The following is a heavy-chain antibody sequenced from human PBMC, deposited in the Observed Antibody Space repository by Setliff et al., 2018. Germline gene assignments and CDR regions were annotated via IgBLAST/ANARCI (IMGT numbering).Heavy chain of an antibody. Sequence: SETLSLTCTVSGGSISSGGYYWSWIRQHPGKGLEWIGYIYYSGSTSYYNPSLKSRVTISVDTSKIQFSLKLSSVTAADTAVYYCARGRAGHSGHWGQGTLVTVSS. J-gene: IGHJ4*02. CDR2: IYYSGSTS. CDR3: ARGRAGHSGH. CDR1: GGSISSGGYY. V-gene: IGHV4-31*03. D-gene: IGHD6-19*01.